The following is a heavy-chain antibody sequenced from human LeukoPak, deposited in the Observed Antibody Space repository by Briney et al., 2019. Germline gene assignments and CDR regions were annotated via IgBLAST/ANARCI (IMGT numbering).Heavy chain of an antibody. CDR1: GGSPSSFY. J-gene: IGHJ4*02. CDR2: IYYSVKT. CDR3: ARDANSGSYFDY. D-gene: IGHD1-26*01. V-gene: IGHV4-59*01. Sequence: SETLSLTCTVSGGSPSSFYWGWIRQPPGKGLEWIGYIYYSVKTNYNPSLKSRVTISGDASKNQLSLKLRSVTAADTAVYYCARDANSGSYFDYWGQGTLVTVSS.